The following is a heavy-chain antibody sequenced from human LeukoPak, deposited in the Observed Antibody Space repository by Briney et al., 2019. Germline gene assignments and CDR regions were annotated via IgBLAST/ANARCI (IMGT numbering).Heavy chain of an antibody. D-gene: IGHD6-19*01. Sequence: GGSLRLSCAASGFTFSSYAMTWVRQAPGKGLEWVSGISASGTSTYYADSAKSRFTISRDNSKNTLYLQMDSLRAEDTAVYYCAKARYNSGWYGLDPWGQGTLVTVSS. V-gene: IGHV3-23*01. CDR3: AKARYNSGWYGLDP. CDR1: GFTFSSYA. J-gene: IGHJ5*02. CDR2: ISASGTST.